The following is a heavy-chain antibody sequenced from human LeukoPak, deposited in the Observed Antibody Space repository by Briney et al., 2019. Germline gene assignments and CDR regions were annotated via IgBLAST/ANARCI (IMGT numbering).Heavy chain of an antibody. J-gene: IGHJ4*02. D-gene: IGHD2-15*01. CDR2: IYYSGST. Sequence: SETLSLTCTVSGGSISSYYWSWIRQPPGKGLEWIGYIYYSGSTNYNPSLKSRVTISVDTSKNQFSLKLSSVTAADTAVYYCARAVGGYCSGGSCYYLDYWGQGTLVTVSS. V-gene: IGHV4-59*01. CDR3: ARAVGGYCSGGSCYYLDY. CDR1: GGSISSYY.